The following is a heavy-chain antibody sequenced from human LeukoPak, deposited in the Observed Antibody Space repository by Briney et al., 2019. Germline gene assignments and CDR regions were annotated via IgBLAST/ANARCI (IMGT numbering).Heavy chain of an antibody. CDR2: RWYDGSNK. D-gene: IGHD2-15*01. Sequence: GRSLRLSCAVAGFTFSSYGMHWVRQAPGKGLEWVAVRWYDGSNKYYADYVRGRFTISRDNCKNTLYLLMNSLRAEDSAVYYCARDRTRDCSGGSCYRHYFDYWGQGTLVSVSS. CDR1: GFTFSSYG. V-gene: IGHV3-33*01. CDR3: ARDRTRDCSGGSCYRHYFDY. J-gene: IGHJ4*02.